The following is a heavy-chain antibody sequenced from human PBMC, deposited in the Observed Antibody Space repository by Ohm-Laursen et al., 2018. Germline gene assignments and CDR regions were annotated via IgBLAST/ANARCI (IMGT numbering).Heavy chain of an antibody. J-gene: IGHJ4*02. D-gene: IGHD1-1*01. CDR3: ATDRSTNEY. CDR1: GFAFTTYG. V-gene: IGHV1-18*04. Sequence: ASVKVSCKAPGFAFTTYGISWVRQAPGQGLEWMGWVSATGNTDYSENFQDRVTVTTNTSTNTANMELRSLRSDDTAVYYCATDRSTNEYWGQGTLVTVSS. CDR2: VSATGNT.